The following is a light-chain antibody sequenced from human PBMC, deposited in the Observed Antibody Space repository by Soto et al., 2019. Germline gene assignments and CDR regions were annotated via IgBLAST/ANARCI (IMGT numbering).Light chain of an antibody. Sequence: DIVMTQSPDSLAVSLGERATINCKSSQSVLYSSNNKNYLAWYQQKPGQPPKLLIYWASTRESGVPDRFSGSGSGTDFTLTISSLQAEDVAVYYCQQYYSTPWTFAQVTIVDIK. CDR1: QSVLYSSNNKNY. CDR3: QQYYSTPWT. CDR2: WAS. V-gene: IGKV4-1*01. J-gene: IGKJ1*01.